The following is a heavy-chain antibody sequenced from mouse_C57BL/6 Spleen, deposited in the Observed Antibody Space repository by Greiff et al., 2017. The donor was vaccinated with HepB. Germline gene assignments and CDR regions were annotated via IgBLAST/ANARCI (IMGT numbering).Heavy chain of an antibody. CDR1: GYTFTSYG. CDR2: IYPRSGNT. V-gene: IGHV1-81*01. D-gene: IGHD1-1*01. CDR3: ARAGTTVVADFDY. J-gene: IGHJ2*01. Sequence: QVQLQQSGAELARPGASVKLSCKASGYTFTSYGISWVKQRTGQGLEWIGEIYPRSGNTYYNEKFKGKATLTADKSSSTAYMELRSLTSEDSAVYFCARAGTTVVADFDYWGLGTTLTVSS.